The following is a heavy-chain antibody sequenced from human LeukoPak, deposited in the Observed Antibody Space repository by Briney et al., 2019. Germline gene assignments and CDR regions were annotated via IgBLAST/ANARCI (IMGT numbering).Heavy chain of an antibody. CDR2: IISDGSST. J-gene: IGHJ6*03. D-gene: IGHD3-3*01. CDR1: GFTFSSYW. Sequence: GGSLRLSCAASGFTFSSYWMHWVRQAPGKGLVWVSRIISDGSSTSYADSVKGRFTISRDNSKNTLYLQMNSLRAEDTAVYYCAKGSKEVLFTRDHYMDVWGKGTTVTVSS. V-gene: IGHV3-74*01. CDR3: AKGSKEVLFTRDHYMDV.